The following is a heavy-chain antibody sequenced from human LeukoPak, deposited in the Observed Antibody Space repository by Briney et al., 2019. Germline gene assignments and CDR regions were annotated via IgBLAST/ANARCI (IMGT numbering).Heavy chain of an antibody. CDR1: GGSISSSSYY. V-gene: IGHV4-39*02. CDR3: ARDAMIVVDYFDY. Sequence: SETLSLTCTVSGGSISSSSYYWGWIRQPPGKGLEWLGSIYYSGSTYYNPSLKSRVTISVDTSKNQFSLKLSSVTAADTAVYYCARDAMIVVDYFDYWGQGTLVTVSS. CDR2: IYYSGST. D-gene: IGHD3-22*01. J-gene: IGHJ4*02.